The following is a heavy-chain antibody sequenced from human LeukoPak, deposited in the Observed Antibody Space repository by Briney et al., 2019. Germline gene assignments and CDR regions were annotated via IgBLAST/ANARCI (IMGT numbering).Heavy chain of an antibody. Sequence: PGGSLRLSCAASGFTFSSYNMNWVRQAPGKWLEWVSYITSSSSTIYYAASVKGRFTISRDNAKNSLYLQMNTLSAEDTAVYYCARSCTNCYSGFDYWGQGTLVTVSS. D-gene: IGHD2-2*01. CDR2: ITSSSSTI. V-gene: IGHV3-48*01. CDR3: ARSCTNCYSGFDY. J-gene: IGHJ4*02. CDR1: GFTFSSYN.